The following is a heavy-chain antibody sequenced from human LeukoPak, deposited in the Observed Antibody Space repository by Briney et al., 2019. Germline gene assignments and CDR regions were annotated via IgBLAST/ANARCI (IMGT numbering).Heavy chain of an antibody. CDR1: GFPFSTYA. Sequence: GGSLRLSCAASGFPFSTYAMSWVRQAPGKGLEWVSALSGSGSSTYYADSVKGRFTISRDNSRNTLYLQMSSLRADDTALYFCAKDRSYGLDVWGQGTTVTVPS. CDR3: AKDRSYGLDV. V-gene: IGHV3-23*01. CDR2: LSGSGSST. J-gene: IGHJ6*02.